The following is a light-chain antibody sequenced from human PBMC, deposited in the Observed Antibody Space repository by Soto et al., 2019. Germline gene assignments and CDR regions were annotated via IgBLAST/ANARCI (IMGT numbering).Light chain of an antibody. Sequence: DIPMAQSPSTLSTYEGDRVTITCRASQSIISWLAWYQQKPGQAPRLLIDKASTLKSGVPSRFSGSGSGTEFTLTIIILQPDDFIPYCSQQYNSFLITFGQGRRLE. CDR3: QQYNSFLIT. V-gene: IGKV1-5*03. CDR1: QSIISW. CDR2: KAS. J-gene: IGKJ5*01.